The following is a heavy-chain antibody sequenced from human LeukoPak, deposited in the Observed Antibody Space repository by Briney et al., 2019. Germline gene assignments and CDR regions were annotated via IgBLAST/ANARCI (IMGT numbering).Heavy chain of an antibody. Sequence: SETLSLTCAVYGGSFSGYYWNWIRQPPGKGLEWIGDINHSGSTNYNPSLKSRVTISVDTSKNQFSLKLSSVTAADTAVYYCARTSGYSSSWYSEAWFDPWGQGTLVTVSS. V-gene: IGHV4-34*01. D-gene: IGHD6-13*01. CDR3: ARTSGYSSSWYSEAWFDP. J-gene: IGHJ5*02. CDR2: INHSGST. CDR1: GGSFSGYY.